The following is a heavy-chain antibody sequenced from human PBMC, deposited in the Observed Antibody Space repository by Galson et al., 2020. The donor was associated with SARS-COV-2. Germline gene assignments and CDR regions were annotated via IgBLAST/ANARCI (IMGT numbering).Heavy chain of an antibody. CDR1: GFTFSNYA. CDR3: AKDTNGGRTFYFYY. J-gene: IGHJ4*02. Sequence: GGSLRLSCAASGFTFSNYAMSWVRQAPGKGLAWVSALSGSGGSTYYADSVKGRFTISRDNSKSTLYLQMNTLRAEDTAIYYCAKDTNGGRTFYFYYCGQGTLGSVSS. CDR2: LSGSGGST. V-gene: IGHV3-23*01. D-gene: IGHD2-8*01.